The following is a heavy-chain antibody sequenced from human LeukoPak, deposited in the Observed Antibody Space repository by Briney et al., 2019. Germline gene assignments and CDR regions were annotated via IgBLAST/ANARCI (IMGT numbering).Heavy chain of an antibody. J-gene: IGHJ4*02. V-gene: IGHV4-31*03. CDR3: ARGDPRDYGGNSP. CDR2: IYYSGST. CDR1: GGSISSGGYY. Sequence: PSETLSLTCTVSGGSISSGGYYWSWIRQHPGKGLEWIGYIYYSGSTYYNPSLKSRVTISVDTSKNQFFLKLSSVTAADTAVYYCARGDPRDYGGNSPWGQGTLVTVSS. D-gene: IGHD4-23*01.